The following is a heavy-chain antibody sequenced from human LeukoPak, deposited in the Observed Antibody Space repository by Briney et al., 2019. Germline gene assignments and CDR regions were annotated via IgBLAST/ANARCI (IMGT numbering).Heavy chain of an antibody. CDR1: GFTFSSYA. D-gene: IGHD2-21*02. Sequence: PGGSLRLSCAASGFTFSSYAMHWVRQAPGKGLEYVSAISSNGGSTYYANSVKGRFTISRDNSKNTLYLQMGSLRAEDMAVYYRARDFGGGDYKYNWFDPWGQGTLVTVSS. J-gene: IGHJ5*02. CDR2: ISSNGGST. V-gene: IGHV3-64*01. CDR3: ARDFGGGDYKYNWFDP.